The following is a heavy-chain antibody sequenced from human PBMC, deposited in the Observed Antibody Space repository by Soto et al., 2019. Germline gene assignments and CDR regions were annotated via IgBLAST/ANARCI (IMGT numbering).Heavy chain of an antibody. CDR3: AKDLYCSGGSCYGTIYYGMDV. V-gene: IGHV3-23*01. Sequence: EVQLLESGGGLVQPGGSLRLSCAASGFTFSSYAMSWVRQAPGKGLEWVSAISGSGGSTYYADSVKGRFTISRDNSKNTLYLQMNSLRAEDTAVYYCAKDLYCSGGSCYGTIYYGMDVWGQGTMVTVSS. CDR1: GFTFSSYA. J-gene: IGHJ6*02. D-gene: IGHD2-15*01. CDR2: ISGSGGST.